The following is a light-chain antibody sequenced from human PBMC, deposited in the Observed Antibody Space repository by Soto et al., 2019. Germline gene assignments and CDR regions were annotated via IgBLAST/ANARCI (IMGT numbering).Light chain of an antibody. Sequence: DILLIQSPATLSGSVGERITITCRASENIFKFLAWYQQRSGSAPNLLIYAASDLEKGVPSRFSGSGSGTEFTLTIDNLQPNDSATYFCQHYHSQSITFGGGTQVDVK. V-gene: IGKV1-5*01. CDR1: ENIFKF. CDR3: QHYHSQSIT. J-gene: IGKJ4*01. CDR2: AAS.